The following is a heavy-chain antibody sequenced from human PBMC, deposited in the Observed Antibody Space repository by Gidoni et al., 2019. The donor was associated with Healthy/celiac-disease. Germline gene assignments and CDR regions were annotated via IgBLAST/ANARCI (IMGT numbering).Heavy chain of an antibody. CDR1: GFHFRSYS. D-gene: IGHD1-26*01. J-gene: IGHJ5*02. Sequence: EVQLVESGGGLVKPGGSLRLSCAASGFHFRSYSMNWVRQAPGKGLEWVSSISTSSSDISYADSVKGLFTISRDNAKNSLYLQMNSLRAEDTAVYYCARDPPGNSDGWFDPWGQGTLVTVSS. V-gene: IGHV3-21*01. CDR2: ISTSSSDI. CDR3: ARDPPGNSDGWFDP.